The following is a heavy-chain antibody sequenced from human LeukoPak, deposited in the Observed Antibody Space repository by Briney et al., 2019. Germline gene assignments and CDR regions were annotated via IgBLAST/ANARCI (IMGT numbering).Heavy chain of an antibody. CDR3: ARFRYDILTGYYENWFDP. J-gene: IGHJ5*02. Sequence: ASVKVSCKASGYTFTGYYMHWVRQAPGQGLGWMGWINPNSGGTNYAQKFQGRVTMTRDTSISTAYMELSRLRSDDTAVYYCARFRYDILTGYYENWFDPWGQGTLVTVSS. CDR2: INPNSGGT. CDR1: GYTFTGYY. V-gene: IGHV1-2*02. D-gene: IGHD3-9*01.